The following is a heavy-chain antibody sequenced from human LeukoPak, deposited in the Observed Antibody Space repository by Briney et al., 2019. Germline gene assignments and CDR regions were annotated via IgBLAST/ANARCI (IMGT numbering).Heavy chain of an antibody. Sequence: PGGSLRLSCVGSGFTFSDAYMNGVRQGPGKGLEWVSVIYRDGSTYYADSVKGRFTISRDNSKNTLYLQMNSLRAEDTAVYYCARDSGDGDYTPDMDVWGRGTTVTVSS. D-gene: IGHD2-21*02. CDR3: ARDSGDGDYTPDMDV. CDR1: GFTFSDAY. V-gene: IGHV3-53*01. J-gene: IGHJ6*03. CDR2: IYRDGST.